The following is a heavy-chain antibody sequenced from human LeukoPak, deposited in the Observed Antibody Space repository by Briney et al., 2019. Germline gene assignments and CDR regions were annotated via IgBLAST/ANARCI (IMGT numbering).Heavy chain of an antibody. J-gene: IGHJ3*01. CDR2: IKRKIDGGAT. CDR3: TTGPIWFGEGSYAFDF. CDR1: GFTFSNAW. Sequence: GGSLRLSCAASGFTFSNAWMTWVRQTPGKGLEWVGRIKRKIDGGATDYAAPVKGRFTISRDDSENTLYLQMSSLKTEDTAVCYCTTGPIWFGEGSYAFDFWGPGTMVSVSS. V-gene: IGHV3-15*01. D-gene: IGHD3-10*01.